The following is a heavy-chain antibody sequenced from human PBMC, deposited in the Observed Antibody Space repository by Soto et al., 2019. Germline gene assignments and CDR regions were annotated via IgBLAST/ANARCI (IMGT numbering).Heavy chain of an antibody. J-gene: IGHJ1*01. V-gene: IGHV3-23*01. D-gene: IGHD3-16*02. Sequence: KGLEWVSVISGSGGSTYYADSVKGRFTISRDNSKNTLYLQMNSLRAEDTAVYYCAKTYYDYIWGSYHLEYFQHWGQATLVSV. CDR2: ISGSGGST. CDR3: AKTYYDYIWGSYHLEYFQH.